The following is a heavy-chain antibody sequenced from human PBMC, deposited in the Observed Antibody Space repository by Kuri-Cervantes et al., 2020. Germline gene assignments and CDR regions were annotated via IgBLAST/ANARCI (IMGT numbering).Heavy chain of an antibody. CDR1: GGSISSGDYY. CDR2: IYYSGST. J-gene: IGHJ5*02. D-gene: IGHD3-10*01. CDR3: ARDRPITYYYGSGSYKGIDP. V-gene: IGHV4-30-4*01. Sequence: SETLSLTCTVSGGSISSGDYYWSWIRQPPGKGLEWIGYIYYSGSTYYNPSLESRVTISVDTSKNQFSLKLSSVTAADTAVYYCARDRPITYYYGSGSYKGIDPWGQGTLVTVSS.